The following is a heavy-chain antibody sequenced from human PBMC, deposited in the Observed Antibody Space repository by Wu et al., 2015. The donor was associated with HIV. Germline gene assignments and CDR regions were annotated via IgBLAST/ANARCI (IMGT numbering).Heavy chain of an antibody. CDR3: ARGDVWSGYYSHFDY. V-gene: IGHV4-59*11. Sequence: QVQLRESGPGLVKPSETLSLTCNVSGGSISSHYWSWIRQSSGRGLEWIGYIYYSGSTNYNPSLRNRVTISVDTSKNQFSLELNSVTAADTAVYYCARGDVWSGYYSHFDYWGQGSLVTVSS. CDR2: IYYSGST. J-gene: IGHJ4*02. D-gene: IGHD3-3*01. CDR1: GGSISSHY.